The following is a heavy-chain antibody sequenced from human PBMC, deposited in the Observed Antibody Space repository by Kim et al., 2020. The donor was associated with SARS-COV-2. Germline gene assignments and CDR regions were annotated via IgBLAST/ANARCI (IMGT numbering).Heavy chain of an antibody. CDR1: GYSFTSYW. V-gene: IGHV5-10-1*01. J-gene: IGHJ4*02. D-gene: IGHD3-3*01. CDR2: IDPSDSYT. CDR3: ARQLSYDFWSGYYTSEY. Sequence: GESLKISCKGSGYSFTSYWISWVRQMPGKGLEWMGRIDPSDSYTNYSPSFQGHVTISADKSISTAYLQWSSLKASDTAMYYCARQLSYDFWSGYYTSEYWGQGTLVTVSS.